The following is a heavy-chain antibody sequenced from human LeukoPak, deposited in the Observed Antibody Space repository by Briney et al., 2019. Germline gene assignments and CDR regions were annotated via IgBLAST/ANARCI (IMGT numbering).Heavy chain of an antibody. CDR2: ISGVGATT. V-gene: IGHV3-43*02. CDR1: GFSFDDNA. J-gene: IGHJ1*01. Sequence: GGALRLSCAASGFSFDDNAMYWVRQAPGKGLEWVSLISGVGATTYYAHSVKGRFNISRDNSKSSLYLQMNSLRSEDSALYYCAKDNQRGGFQHWGQGPLVTVSS. CDR3: AKDNQRGGFQH. D-gene: IGHD3-16*01.